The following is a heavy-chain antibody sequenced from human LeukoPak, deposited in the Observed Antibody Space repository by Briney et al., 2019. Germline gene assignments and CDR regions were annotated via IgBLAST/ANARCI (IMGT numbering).Heavy chain of an antibody. V-gene: IGHV4-30-2*01. CDR2: IYHSGSS. CDR3: ARAHSGYRYGFDY. CDR1: GCSISSGGYT. D-gene: IGHD5-18*01. J-gene: IGHJ4*02. Sequence: PSQTLCLTCAVSGCSISSGGYTWSWMRQPPGKGLEWVGYIYHSGSSYYTPSLKIRVTISVDRSKNQFSLNLSSVAATDTAEYLCARAHSGYRYGFDYWGQGTLVTVSS.